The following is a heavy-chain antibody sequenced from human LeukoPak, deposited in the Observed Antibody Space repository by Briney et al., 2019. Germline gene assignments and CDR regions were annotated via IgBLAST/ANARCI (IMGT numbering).Heavy chain of an antibody. D-gene: IGHD2-21*02. CDR1: GFAFSRHG. J-gene: IGHJ5*02. CDR3: ARDKVAGDVRWFDP. Sequence: GGSLRLSCAASGFAFSRHGIHWVRQAPGKGLEWVAFIPYDGSNKFYADSVKGRFTISRDNAKNSLYLQMNSLRAGDTAVYYCARDKVAGDVRWFDPWGQGTLVTVSS. V-gene: IGHV3-30*02. CDR2: IPYDGSNK.